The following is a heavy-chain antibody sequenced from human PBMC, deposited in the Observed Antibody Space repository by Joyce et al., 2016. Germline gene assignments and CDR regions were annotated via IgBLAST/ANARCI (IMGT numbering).Heavy chain of an antibody. CDR2: ISDDGSSK. V-gene: IGHV3-74*01. J-gene: IGHJ5*02. D-gene: IGHD6-6*01. CDR1: GFSFSGYW. CDR3: VRGISARPGGPNWFDP. Sequence: EVQLVESGGGLVQPGGSLRLSCAASGFSFSGYWIHWVRQAPGKGLVWVSSISDDGSSKRFADSGKGRFTISRDNAKNTLYLQMNSLRAEDTPVYYCVRGISARPGGPNWFDPWGQGTLVTVSS.